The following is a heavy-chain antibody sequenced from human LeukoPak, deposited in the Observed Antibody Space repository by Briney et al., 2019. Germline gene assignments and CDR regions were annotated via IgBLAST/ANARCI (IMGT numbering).Heavy chain of an antibody. CDR3: ARDKWGTFDY. J-gene: IGHJ4*02. CDR1: GFTVSSNY. CDR2: IYSRGST. V-gene: IGHV3-53*01. D-gene: IGHD7-27*01. Sequence: PGGSLRLSCAASGFTVSSNYMSWVRQAPGKGLEWVSVIYSRGSTYYADSVKGRFTISRDNSKNTLYLQMNSLRAEDTAVYYCARDKWGTFDYWGQGTLVTVSS.